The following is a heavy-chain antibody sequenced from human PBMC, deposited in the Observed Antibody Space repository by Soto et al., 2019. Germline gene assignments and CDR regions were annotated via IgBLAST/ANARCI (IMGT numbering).Heavy chain of an antibody. J-gene: IGHJ4*02. D-gene: IGHD2-8*02. CDR2: INADNSNT. CDR3: ARYFFDSTGYFDY. Sequence: ASVKVSCKTSGYSLTAYAMHWVRQAPGRSLEPMGWINADNSNTKVSESFQGRVTITRDTVANTVYLELSSLTSEDTAVYYCARYFFDSTGYFDYWGQGTPVTVSS. V-gene: IGHV1-3*01. CDR1: GYSLTAYA.